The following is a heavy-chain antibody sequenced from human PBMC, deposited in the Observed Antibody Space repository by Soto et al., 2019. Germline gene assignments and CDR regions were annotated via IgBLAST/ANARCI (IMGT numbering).Heavy chain of an antibody. CDR3: ARDPVTMIERGLGYGMDV. CDR2: IIPIFGTA. V-gene: IGHV1-69*13. D-gene: IGHD3-22*01. CDR1: GGTFSSYA. J-gene: IGHJ6*02. Sequence: ASVKVSCKASGGTFSSYAISWVRQAPGQGLEWMGGIIPIFGTANYAQKFQGRVTITADESTSTAYMELSSLRSEDTAVYYCARDPVTMIERGLGYGMDVWGQGTTVTVSS.